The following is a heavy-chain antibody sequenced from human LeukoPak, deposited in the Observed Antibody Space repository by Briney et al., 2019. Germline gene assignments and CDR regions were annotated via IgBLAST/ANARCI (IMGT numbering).Heavy chain of an antibody. CDR2: ISSSSSYI. V-gene: IGHV3-21*01. CDR3: ARGADGVSSNSRGWFDP. CDR1: GFTFSSYS. D-gene: IGHD2-15*01. J-gene: IGHJ5*02. Sequence: GGSLRLSCAASGFTFSSYSMNWVRQAPGNGLEWVSSISSSSSYIYYADSVKGRFTISRDNARNQLYLQMNTLRAEDTAVYSCARGADGVSSNSRGWFDPWGQGTLVTVSS.